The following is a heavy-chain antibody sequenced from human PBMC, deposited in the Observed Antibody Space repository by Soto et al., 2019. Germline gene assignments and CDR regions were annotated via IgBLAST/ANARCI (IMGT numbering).Heavy chain of an antibody. Sequence: EVQLVESGGGLVQPGGSLRLSCAASGFTVSSNYMSWVRQAPGKGLEWVSVIYSGGSTYYADSVKGRFTSSRDNSKNTLYLQMNSLRAEDTAVYYCARVNGDYPPGLDYWGQGTLVTVAS. CDR3: ARVNGDYPPGLDY. CDR1: GFTVSSNY. D-gene: IGHD4-17*01. CDR2: IYSGGST. J-gene: IGHJ4*02. V-gene: IGHV3-66*01.